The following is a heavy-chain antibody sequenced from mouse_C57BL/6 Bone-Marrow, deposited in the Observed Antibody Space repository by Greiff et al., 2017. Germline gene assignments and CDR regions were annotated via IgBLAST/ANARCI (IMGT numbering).Heavy chain of an antibody. CDR3: TTDDYDGLPWFAY. Sequence: EVQLQQSGAELVRPGASVKLSCTASGFNIKDDYMHWVKQRPEQGLEWIGWIDPENGGTEYASKFQGKATITADTSSNTAYLQLSSLTTEDTAVYYCTTDDYDGLPWFAYGGQGTRVTVSA. V-gene: IGHV14-4*01. CDR2: IDPENGGT. CDR1: GFNIKDDY. D-gene: IGHD2-4*01. J-gene: IGHJ3*01.